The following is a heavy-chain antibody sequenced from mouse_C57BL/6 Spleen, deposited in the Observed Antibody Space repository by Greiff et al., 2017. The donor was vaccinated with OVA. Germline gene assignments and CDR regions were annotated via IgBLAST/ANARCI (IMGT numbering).Heavy chain of an antibody. J-gene: IGHJ2*01. D-gene: IGHD2-4*01. V-gene: IGHV5-17*01. CDR3: ARNYDYDGSYFDY. Sequence: EVQGVESGGGLVKPGGSLKLSCAASGFTFSDYGMHWVRQAPEKGLEWDAYISSGSSTIYYADTVKGRFTISRDNAKNTLFLQMTSLRSEDTAMYYCARNYDYDGSYFDYWGQGTTLTVSS. CDR2: ISSGSSTI. CDR1: GFTFSDYG.